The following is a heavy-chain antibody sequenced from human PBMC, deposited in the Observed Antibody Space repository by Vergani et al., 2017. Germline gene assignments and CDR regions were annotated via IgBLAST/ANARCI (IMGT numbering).Heavy chain of an antibody. CDR3: ARLSYDTTPYLQGGYDC. D-gene: IGHD3-22*01. J-gene: IGHJ4*02. Sequence: QVQLVESGGNVVQSGTSLRLSCAASGFSFGSYGMHWVRQSPGKGLEWVAVISNDGGNKYYADSVKGRFTIYKDNTKNMLYLQMNSLRAEDTAVYYCARLSYDTTPYLQGGYDCWGQGTLVSVSS. CDR2: ISNDGGNK. CDR1: GFSFGSYG. V-gene: IGHV3-30*03.